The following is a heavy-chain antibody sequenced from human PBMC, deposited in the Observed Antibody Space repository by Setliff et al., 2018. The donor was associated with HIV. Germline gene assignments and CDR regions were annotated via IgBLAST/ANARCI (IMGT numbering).Heavy chain of an antibody. CDR3: ARGDQTGYYTTYYYYMDV. Sequence: PGGSLRLSCAASGFTFSSYSMYWVRQAPGKGLMWVSRLNSDGRSTTYADSVKGRFTISRDNARNTVFLQMNSLRAEDPAVYYCARGDQTGYYTTYYYYMDVWGLGTTVTVSS. D-gene: IGHD3-9*01. CDR1: GFTFSSYS. CDR2: LNSDGRST. J-gene: IGHJ6*03. V-gene: IGHV3-74*01.